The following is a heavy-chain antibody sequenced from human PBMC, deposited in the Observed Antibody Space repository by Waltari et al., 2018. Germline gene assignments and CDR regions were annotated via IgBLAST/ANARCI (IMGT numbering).Heavy chain of an antibody. V-gene: IGHV3-15*01. Sequence: EVHLVASGGNLVKPGGSLRLSCAASGFNFRNGWMAWVRQAPGKGLEWVGRIKSKTEGWTTDYAAVVKGRFTISRDDSRNTAYLQMNSLRAEDTAFYFCTTDRGVATLPMFDYWGRGTLVTVSS. J-gene: IGHJ4*02. CDR2: IKSKTEGWTT. CDR3: TTDRGVATLPMFDY. CDR1: GFNFRNGW. D-gene: IGHD1-1*01.